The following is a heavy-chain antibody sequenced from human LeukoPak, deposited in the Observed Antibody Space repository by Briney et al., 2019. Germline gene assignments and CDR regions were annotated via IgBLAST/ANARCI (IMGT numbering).Heavy chain of an antibody. CDR2: ISGSGGST. D-gene: IGHD3-10*01. V-gene: IGHV3-23*01. CDR3: AKFYGSGLFPYYYGMDV. CDR1: GFTFSSYA. Sequence: PGGSLRLSCAASGFTFSSYAMTWVRQAPGKGLEWVSAISGSGGSTYYADSVKGRFTISRDNSKNTLYLQMNSLRAEDTAVYYSAKFYGSGLFPYYYGMDVWGQGTTVTVSS. J-gene: IGHJ6*02.